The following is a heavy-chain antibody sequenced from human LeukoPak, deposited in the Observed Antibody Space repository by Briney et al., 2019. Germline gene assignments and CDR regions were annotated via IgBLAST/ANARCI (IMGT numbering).Heavy chain of an antibody. CDR1: GFTYSRYW. Sequence: GGSLRLSCAASGFTYSRYWMHWVRQVPGKGLVWVARIKGDESYTFYADSVKGRFTISRDNAKNTLYLQMNSLRAEDTAVYYCASQADSAYGDYNWGQGPLLTVSS. D-gene: IGHD4-17*01. J-gene: IGHJ4*02. V-gene: IGHV3-74*01. CDR2: IKGDESYT. CDR3: ASQADSAYGDYN.